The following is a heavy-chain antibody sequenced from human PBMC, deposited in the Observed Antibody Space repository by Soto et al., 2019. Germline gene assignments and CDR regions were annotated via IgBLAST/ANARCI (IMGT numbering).Heavy chain of an antibody. CDR3: ARGGGEYCSGGSCYDYYYYYGMDV. CDR2: ISSSGSTI. CDR1: GFTFSSYE. V-gene: IGHV3-48*03. D-gene: IGHD2-15*01. Sequence: EVQLVESGGGLVQPGGSLRLSCAASGFTFSSYEMNWVRQAPGKGLEWVSYISSSGSTIYYADSVKGRFTISRDNAKNPLYLQMNSLRAEDTAVYYCARGGGEYCSGGSCYDYYYYYGMDVWGQGTTVTVSS. J-gene: IGHJ6*02.